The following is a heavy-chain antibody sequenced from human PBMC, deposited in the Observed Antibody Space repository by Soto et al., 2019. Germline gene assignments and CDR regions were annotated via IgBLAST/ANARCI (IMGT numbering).Heavy chain of an antibody. J-gene: IGHJ4*02. D-gene: IGHD1-1*01. CDR3: ARIQLDTIMALDC. V-gene: IGHV3-33*01. Sequence: QVQLVESGGGVVQHGRSLRLSCAVSGFTFNTYGFHWVRQAPGKGLEWVSVIWSDGNNKYYADSVKGRFTISRDSSKNTLYLQMNSLRVEDTAVYYCARIQLDTIMALDCWGQGTLVTVSS. CDR1: GFTFNTYG. CDR2: IWSDGNNK.